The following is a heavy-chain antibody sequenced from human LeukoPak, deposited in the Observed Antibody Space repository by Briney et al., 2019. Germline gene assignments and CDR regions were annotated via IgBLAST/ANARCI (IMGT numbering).Heavy chain of an antibody. V-gene: IGHV1-2*06. Sequence: ASVKVSCKASGYTFTGYYMHWVRQAPGQGLEWMGRINPNSGGTNYAQKLQGRVTMTTDTSTSTAYMELRSLRSDDTAVYYCARDIVTISKYQITIFGVGHLGFDPWGQGTLVTVSS. CDR3: ARDIVTISKYQITIFGVGHLGFDP. CDR2: INPNSGGT. CDR1: GYTFTGYY. D-gene: IGHD3-3*01. J-gene: IGHJ5*02.